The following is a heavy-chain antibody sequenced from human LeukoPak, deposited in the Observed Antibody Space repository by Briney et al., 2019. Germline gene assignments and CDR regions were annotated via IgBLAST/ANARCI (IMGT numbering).Heavy chain of an antibody. Sequence: SETLSLTCTVSGGSVSSSSCNWAWIRQPPGEGLEWIGSIYYSGSTFYNPSLKSRVTISVDTSKNQFSLDLSSVTAADTAVYYCARHSRGYGSFDYWGQGTLVTVSS. V-gene: IGHV4-39*01. J-gene: IGHJ4*02. D-gene: IGHD5-12*01. CDR1: GGSVSSSSCN. CDR3: ARHSRGYGSFDY. CDR2: IYYSGST.